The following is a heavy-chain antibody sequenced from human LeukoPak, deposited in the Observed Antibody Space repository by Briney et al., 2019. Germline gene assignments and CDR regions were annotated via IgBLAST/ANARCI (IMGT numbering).Heavy chain of an antibody. Sequence: GGSLRLSCAASGFTFNAYTMNWVRQAPGKGLEWVSSISNTNNHIYYADSVKGRFTISRDNAKNSLYLQMNSLRAEDTAVYYCARLRFRDAFDIWGQGTMVTVSS. CDR3: ARLRFRDAFDI. CDR1: GFTFNAYT. CDR2: ISNTNNHI. V-gene: IGHV3-21*01. J-gene: IGHJ3*02.